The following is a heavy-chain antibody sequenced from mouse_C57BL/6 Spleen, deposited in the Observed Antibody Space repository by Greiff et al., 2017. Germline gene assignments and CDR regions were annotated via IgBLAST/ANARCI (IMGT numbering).Heavy chain of an antibody. D-gene: IGHD4-1*01. CDR3: ALLTSYAMDY. V-gene: IGHV1-69*01. CDR1: GYTFTSYW. CDR2: IDPSDSYT. J-gene: IGHJ4*01. Sequence: VQLQQPGAELVKPGASVKVSCKASGYTFTSYWMHWVKQRPGQGLEWIGEIDPSDSYTNYNQKFKGKSTLTVDKSSSTAYMQLSSLTSEDSAVYYCALLTSYAMDYWGQGTSVTVSS.